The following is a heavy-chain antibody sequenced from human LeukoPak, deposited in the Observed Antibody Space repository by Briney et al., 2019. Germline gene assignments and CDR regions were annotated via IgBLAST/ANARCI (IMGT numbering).Heavy chain of an antibody. V-gene: IGHV1-69*04. CDR3: ARRSDTGVVPHHSYYCFDV. CDR2: IIPVLNIA. D-gene: IGHD5-18*01. CDR1: GGTFSTYE. Sequence: SVKVSCEASGGTFSTYEINWVRQAPGQGLEWVGRIIPVLNIANYPQRFQGRVTITADKSTNTTYMELSGLRSEDTATYYCARRSDTGVVPHHSYYCFDVWGQGTAVTVS. J-gene: IGHJ6*02.